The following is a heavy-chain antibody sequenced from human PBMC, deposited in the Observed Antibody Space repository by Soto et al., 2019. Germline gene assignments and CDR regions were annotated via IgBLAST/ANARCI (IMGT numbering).Heavy chain of an antibody. V-gene: IGHV1-69*06. Sequence: SVKVSCKASGGTFSSYSITWARQAAGKGLEWMGGFNPVFRETNYAQEFQGRVTMTEDKSTDTVNMELSSLRSEDTAVYYCANTPALGYYMDVWGKGTTVTVSS. CDR2: FNPVFRET. CDR3: ANTPALGYYMDV. J-gene: IGHJ6*03. D-gene: IGHD2-2*01. CDR1: GGTFSSYS.